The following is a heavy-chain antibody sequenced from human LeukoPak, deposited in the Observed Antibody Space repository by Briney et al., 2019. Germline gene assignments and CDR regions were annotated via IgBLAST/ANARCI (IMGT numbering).Heavy chain of an antibody. CDR1: GFTFSMYW. CDR3: ARVRCSSNSCFPDY. Sequence: GGSLRLSCAASGFTFSMYWMSRVRQAPRKGLEWVANIKQDGSDKYYVDSVKGRFTISRDSAKNSLFLQMNSLRAEDTAVYYCARVRCSSNSCFPDYWGQGTLVTVSS. V-gene: IGHV3-7*01. D-gene: IGHD2-2*01. CDR2: IKQDGSDK. J-gene: IGHJ4*02.